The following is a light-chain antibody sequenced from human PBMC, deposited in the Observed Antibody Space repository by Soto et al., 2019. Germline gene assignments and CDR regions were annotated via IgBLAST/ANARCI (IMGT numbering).Light chain of an antibody. V-gene: IGKV1-5*01. CDR2: DAS. Sequence: DIQMTQSPSTLSASVGDRVTITCRASQSISTSLAWFRQKPGKAPKLLIYDASNLESGVPSWFSGSVSGTEFTLTISSLQPDDFATYFCQQYNTDPWTFGQGTKVDIK. J-gene: IGKJ1*01. CDR3: QQYNTDPWT. CDR1: QSISTS.